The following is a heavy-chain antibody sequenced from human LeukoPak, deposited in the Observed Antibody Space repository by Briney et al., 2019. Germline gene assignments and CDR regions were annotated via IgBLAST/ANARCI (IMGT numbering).Heavy chain of an antibody. CDR3: ARGQGRYFDWLSSPLFDY. CDR2: INHSGST. CDR1: GGSFSGYY. V-gene: IGHV4-34*01. D-gene: IGHD3-9*01. Sequence: SETLSLTCAVYGGSFSGYYWSWIRQPPGKGLEWIGEINHSGSTNYNPSLKSRVTISVDTSKNQFSLKLSSVTAADTAVYYCARGQGRYFDWLSSPLFDYWGQGTLVTVS. J-gene: IGHJ4*02.